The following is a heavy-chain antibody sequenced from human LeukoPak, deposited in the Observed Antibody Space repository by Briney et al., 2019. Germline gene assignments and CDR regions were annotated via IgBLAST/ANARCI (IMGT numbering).Heavy chain of an antibody. CDR3: ARVGMWSGSYYKFKSARDAFDI. V-gene: IGHV1-8*01. Sequence: ASVKVSCKASGYTFTSYDINWVRQATGQGLEWMGWMNPNSGNTGYAQKFQGRVTMTRNTSISTAYMELSSLRSEDTAVYYCARVGMWSGSYYKFKSARDAFDIWGQGTMVTASS. J-gene: IGHJ3*02. D-gene: IGHD1-26*01. CDR1: GYTFTSYD. CDR2: MNPNSGNT.